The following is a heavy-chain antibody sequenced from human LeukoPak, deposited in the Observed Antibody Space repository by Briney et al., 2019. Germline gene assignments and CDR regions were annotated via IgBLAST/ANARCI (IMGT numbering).Heavy chain of an antibody. V-gene: IGHV1-18*04. CDR1: GYTFTNYY. Sequence: ASVKVSCKASGYTFTNYYMHWVRQAPGPGLEWMGWISVYNGNTNYAQKLQGRVTMTTDTSTSTVYMELSSLRSEDTAVYYCARDFRVVYGSLNFDYWGQGTLVTVSS. J-gene: IGHJ4*02. D-gene: IGHD2-2*01. CDR3: ARDFRVVYGSLNFDY. CDR2: ISVYNGNT.